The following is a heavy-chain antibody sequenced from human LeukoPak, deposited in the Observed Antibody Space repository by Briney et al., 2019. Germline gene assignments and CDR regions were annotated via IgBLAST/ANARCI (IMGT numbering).Heavy chain of an antibody. D-gene: IGHD3-22*01. Sequence: GGSLRLSCEASGFTFSTYGMHWVRQAPGKGLEWVALMSYDGSDKSYADSVKGRFTISRDNSKSTLYLQMDSLRGDDAAVYYCARGFNYYESSGYYGFDYWGQGTLVTVSS. CDR3: ARGFNYYESSGYYGFDY. CDR2: MSYDGSDK. V-gene: IGHV3-30*03. J-gene: IGHJ4*02. CDR1: GFTFSTYG.